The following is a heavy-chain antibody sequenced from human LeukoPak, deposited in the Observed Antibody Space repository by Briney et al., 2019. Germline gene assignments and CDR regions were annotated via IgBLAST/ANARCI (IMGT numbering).Heavy chain of an antibody. D-gene: IGHD2-2*01. V-gene: IGHV3-30*02. CDR1: GFTFTTYA. CDR2: IRYDGSNK. CDR3: ARDSGYCSSSGCYSHYFDY. J-gene: IGHJ4*02. Sequence: GSLRLSCAASGFTFTTYALTWVRQAPGKGLGRVAFIRYDGSNKYYADSVKGRFTISRDNAKNSLYLQMNSLRAEDTAVYYCARDSGYCSSSGCYSHYFDYWGQGTLVTVSS.